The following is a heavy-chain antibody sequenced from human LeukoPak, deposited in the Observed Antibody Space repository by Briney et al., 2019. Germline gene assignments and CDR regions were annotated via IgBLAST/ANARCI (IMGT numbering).Heavy chain of an antibody. D-gene: IGHD3-22*01. CDR3: ARDPLYYYDSSGYYGHGAFDI. CDR2: ISAYNGNT. CDR1: GYTLTSYG. Sequence: ASVKVSCKASGYTLTSYGISWVRQAPGQGLGWMGWISAYNGNTNYAQKLQGRVTMTTDTSTSTAYMELRSLRSDDTAVYYCARDPLYYYDSSGYYGHGAFDIWGQGAMVTVSS. J-gene: IGHJ3*02. V-gene: IGHV1-18*01.